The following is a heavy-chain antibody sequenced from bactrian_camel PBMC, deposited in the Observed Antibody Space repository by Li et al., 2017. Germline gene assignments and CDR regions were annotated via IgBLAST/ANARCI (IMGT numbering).Heavy chain of an antibody. CDR2: IGIDGIT. J-gene: IGHJ4*01. Sequence: VQLVESGGGTVRPGESLRLSCVASYTGDPHCLAWFRQAPGKEREGVASIGIDGITSHAEYVKGRFTISRDNAKNTLYLQMNSLEPEDTAMYYCATSGRVGNCWPAPGTRYPHLGQGTQVTVS. CDR1: YTGDPHC. V-gene: IGHV3S67*01. CDR3: ATSGRVGNCWPAPGTRYPH. D-gene: IGHD7*01.